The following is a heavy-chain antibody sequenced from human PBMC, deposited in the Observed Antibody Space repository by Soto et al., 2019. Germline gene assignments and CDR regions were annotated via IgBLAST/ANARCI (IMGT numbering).Heavy chain of an antibody. D-gene: IGHD6-6*01. J-gene: IGHJ6*02. V-gene: IGHV1-69*01. CDR3: AKNLLFLGALVAARRGYYYCGMDV. CDR1: GGTFSSYA. CDR2: IIPIFGTA. Sequence: QVQLVQSGAEVKKPGSSVKVSCKASGGTFSSYAISWVRQAPGQGLEWMGGIIPIFGTANYAQKFQGRVTITADECSSTAYMELSRLRCKDTAVYYWAKNLLFLGALVAARRGYYYCGMDVWGQGTTVTVSS.